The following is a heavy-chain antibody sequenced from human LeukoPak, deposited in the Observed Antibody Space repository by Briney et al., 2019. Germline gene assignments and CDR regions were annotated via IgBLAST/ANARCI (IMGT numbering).Heavy chain of an antibody. CDR1: GGSISSSSYY. J-gene: IGHJ6*03. Sequence: PSETLSLTCTVSGGSISSSSYYWGWIRQPPGKGLEWIGSIYYSGSTYYNPSLKSRVTISVDTSKNQFSLKLSSVTAADTAVYYCARRYGDYGGPYYYYYMDVWGKGTTVTVSS. CDR2: IYYSGST. V-gene: IGHV4-39*07. D-gene: IGHD4-17*01. CDR3: ARRYGDYGGPYYYYYMDV.